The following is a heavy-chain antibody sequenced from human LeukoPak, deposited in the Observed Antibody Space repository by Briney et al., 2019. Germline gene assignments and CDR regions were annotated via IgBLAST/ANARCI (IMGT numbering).Heavy chain of an antibody. Sequence: GGSLRLSCAASGFTFGTYWMHWIRQAPGKGLMWVSRINTDGSSRMYADSVKGRVTISRDNAKNTLYLQMDSLSAEDTAMYYCAREHHDILSRVGFDYWGQGTPVSVSS. J-gene: IGHJ4*02. V-gene: IGHV3-74*03. CDR1: GFTFGTYW. D-gene: IGHD3-9*01. CDR3: AREHHDILSRVGFDY. CDR2: INTDGSSR.